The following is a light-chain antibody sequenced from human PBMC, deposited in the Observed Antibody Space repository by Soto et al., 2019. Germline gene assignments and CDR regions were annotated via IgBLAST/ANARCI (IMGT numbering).Light chain of an antibody. CDR2: GAS. Sequence: EIVMTQSPATLSVSPXXXATLSCRASQSVSSNLAWYQQKPGQAPRLLIYGASTRATGIPARFSGSGSGTEFTLTISSLQSEDLAVYYCQHYNNWPRTFGQGTKVEIK. CDR3: QHYNNWPRT. J-gene: IGKJ1*01. V-gene: IGKV3-15*01. CDR1: QSVSSN.